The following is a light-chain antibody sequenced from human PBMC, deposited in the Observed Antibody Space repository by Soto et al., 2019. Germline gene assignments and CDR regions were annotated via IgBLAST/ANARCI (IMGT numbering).Light chain of an antibody. CDR1: QSINSW. J-gene: IGKJ4*01. CDR2: KAS. CDR3: QQYEAYPLT. V-gene: IGKV1-5*03. Sequence: DIQLTQSPSTLSASVGDRVTITCRSSQSINSWLAWYHQKPGKAPKLLVYKASSLESGVPSRFSGSGSGTEFTLTISTLQPDDFATYYCQQYEAYPLTFGGGTKVEI.